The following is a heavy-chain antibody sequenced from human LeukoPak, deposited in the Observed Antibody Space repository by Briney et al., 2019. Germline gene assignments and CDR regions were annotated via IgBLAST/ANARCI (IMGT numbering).Heavy chain of an antibody. CDR3: ARDQNLISWGLDYFDS. J-gene: IGHJ4*02. V-gene: IGHV3-7*01. D-gene: IGHD3-16*01. Sequence: GGSLRLXCVASGFTFSSHWMSWVRQAPGKGLEWVANIWQGGSEMYYVDSVEGRFTISRDNAKNSLFLQMNSLRAEDTAVYYCARDQNLISWGLDYFDSWGQGTLVTVSS. CDR1: GFTFSSHW. CDR2: IWQGGSEM.